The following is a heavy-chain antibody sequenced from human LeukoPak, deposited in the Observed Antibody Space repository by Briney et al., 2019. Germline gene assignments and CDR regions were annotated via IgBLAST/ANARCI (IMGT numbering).Heavy chain of an antibody. D-gene: IGHD2-2*01. V-gene: IGHV1-2*02. CDR1: GYTFTGYY. J-gene: IGHJ4*02. Sequence: ASVKVSCKASGYTFTGYYMHWVRQAPGQGLEWMGWTNPNSGGTNYAQKFQGGVTMTRDTSISTAYMELSRLRSDDTAVYYCARRGYCSSTSCYLFDYWGQGTLVTVSS. CDR3: ARRGYCSSTSCYLFDY. CDR2: TNPNSGGT.